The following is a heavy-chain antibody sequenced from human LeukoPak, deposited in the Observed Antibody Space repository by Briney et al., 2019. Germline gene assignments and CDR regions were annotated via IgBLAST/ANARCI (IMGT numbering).Heavy chain of an antibody. CDR2: IKSKTDSATR. D-gene: IGHD5-18*01. J-gene: IGHJ4*02. V-gene: IGHV3-15*01. CDR3: TAGYGNSGFDY. CDR1: GFTFSNAW. Sequence: GGSLRLSCVASGFTFSNAWMSWVRQAPGKWLEWVGRIKSKTDSATRDFAAPVKGRFTISRDDSRNTLYLQMNSLKTEDTGVYFCTAGYGNSGFDYWGQGTLVTVSA.